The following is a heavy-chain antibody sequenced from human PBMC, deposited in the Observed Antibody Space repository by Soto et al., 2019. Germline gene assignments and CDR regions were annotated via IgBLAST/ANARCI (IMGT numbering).Heavy chain of an antibody. CDR1: GYSFTSYW. CDR3: AKDLKPDGRWEIDC. J-gene: IGHJ4*02. Sequence: GESLKISCKGSGYSFTSYWIGWVRQMPGKGLEWMGIIYPGDSDTRYSPSFQGQVTISRDNSKNTLYLHMSSLRAEDTAVYYCAKDLKPDGRWEIDCWGQGTLVTVSS. V-gene: IGHV5-51*01. D-gene: IGHD1-26*01. CDR2: IYPGDSDT.